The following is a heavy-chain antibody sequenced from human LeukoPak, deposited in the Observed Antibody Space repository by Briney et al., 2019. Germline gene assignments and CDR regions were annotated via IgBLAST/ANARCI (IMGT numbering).Heavy chain of an antibody. V-gene: IGHV3-49*04. J-gene: IGHJ4*02. CDR2: IRSKAYGGTT. Sequence: GSLRLSCTASGFTFGDYAMSWVRQAPGKGLEWVGFIRSKAYGGTTEYAASVKGRFTISRDDSKSIAYLQMNSLKTEDTAVYYCTTEQAVAGHFDYWGQGTLVTVSS. D-gene: IGHD6-19*01. CDR1: GFTFGDYA. CDR3: TTEQAVAGHFDY.